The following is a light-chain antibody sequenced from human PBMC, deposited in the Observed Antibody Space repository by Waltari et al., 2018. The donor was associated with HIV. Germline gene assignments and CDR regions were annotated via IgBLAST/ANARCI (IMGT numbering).Light chain of an antibody. Sequence: EIVLTQSPGTLSSSPGEGATLSCRASQSVSSNYLGWYQQKPGQAARLLIYAALNRATGIPDRFSGSGSGTDFTLSISRLEPQDVAVYYCQQYGSAPYTFGQGTKLEIK. V-gene: IGKV3-20*01. CDR2: AAL. CDR1: QSVSSNY. J-gene: IGKJ2*01. CDR3: QQYGSAPYT.